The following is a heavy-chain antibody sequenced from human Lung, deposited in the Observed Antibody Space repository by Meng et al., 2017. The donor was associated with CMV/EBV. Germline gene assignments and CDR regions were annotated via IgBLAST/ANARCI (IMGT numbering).Heavy chain of an antibody. CDR3: ARAGQQLVSYYYYYYGMDV. CDR1: GGSFSGYY. Sequence: SXTLSLXCAVYGGSFSGYYWSWIRQPPGKGLEWIGEINHSGSTNYNPSLKSRVTISVDTSKNQFSLKLSTVTAADTAVYYCARAGQQLVSYYYYYYGMDVWXQGTTVTVSS. CDR2: INHSGST. V-gene: IGHV4-34*01. D-gene: IGHD6-13*01. J-gene: IGHJ6*02.